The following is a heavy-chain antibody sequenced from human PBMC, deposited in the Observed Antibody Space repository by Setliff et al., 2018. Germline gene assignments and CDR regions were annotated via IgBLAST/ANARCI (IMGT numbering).Heavy chain of an antibody. J-gene: IGHJ4*02. CDR3: LSEVDY. CDR1: GFTFSTYW. CDR2: IYYSGTT. Sequence: GGSLRLSCAASGFTFSTYWMSWVRQAPGKGLEWLGTIYYSGTTDYTAPVKGRFTMSRDDSKNTVYLQMNSLKIDDTGVYYCLSEVDYWGQGTLVTVSS. D-gene: IGHD3-10*01. V-gene: IGHV3-15*01.